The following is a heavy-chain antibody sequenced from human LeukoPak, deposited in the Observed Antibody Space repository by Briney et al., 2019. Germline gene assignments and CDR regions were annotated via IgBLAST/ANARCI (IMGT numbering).Heavy chain of an antibody. J-gene: IGHJ3*02. CDR1: GGSISSSSYY. CDR2: IYYSGST. CDR3: ARVRDFWGIEDAFDI. V-gene: IGHV4-39*07. D-gene: IGHD3-3*01. Sequence: SETLSLTCTVSGGSISSSSYYWGWIRQPPGKGLEWIGSIYYSGSTNYNPSLKSRVTISVDTSKDQFSLKLSSVTAADTAVYYCARVRDFWGIEDAFDIWGQGTMVTVSS.